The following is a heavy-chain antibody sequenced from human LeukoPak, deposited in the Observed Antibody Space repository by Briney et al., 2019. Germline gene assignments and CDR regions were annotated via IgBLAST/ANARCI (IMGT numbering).Heavy chain of an antibody. CDR3: ARDTTAIPGYSSGWRPYYYGMDV. D-gene: IGHD6-19*01. J-gene: IGHJ6*02. Sequence: PSETLSLTCTVSGGSISSGGYYWSWIRQPPGKGLEWIGYIYHSGSTYYNPSLKSRVTISVDTSKNQFSLKLSSVTAADTAVYYCARDTTAIPGYSSGWRPYYYGMDVWGQGTTVTVSS. V-gene: IGHV4-30-2*01. CDR1: GGSISSGGYY. CDR2: IYHSGST.